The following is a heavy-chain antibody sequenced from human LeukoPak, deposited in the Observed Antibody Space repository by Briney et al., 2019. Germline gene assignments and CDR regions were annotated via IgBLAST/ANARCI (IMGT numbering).Heavy chain of an antibody. Sequence: SETLSLTCTVSGGSISSYYWSWIRQPPGKGLEWIGYIYYSGSTNYNPSLKSRVTISVDTSKNQFSLKLSSVTAADTAVYYCARPAKYSGSYFHYWGQGTLVTVSS. J-gene: IGHJ4*02. CDR2: IYYSGST. CDR1: GGSISSYY. D-gene: IGHD1-26*01. CDR3: ARPAKYSGSYFHY. V-gene: IGHV4-59*12.